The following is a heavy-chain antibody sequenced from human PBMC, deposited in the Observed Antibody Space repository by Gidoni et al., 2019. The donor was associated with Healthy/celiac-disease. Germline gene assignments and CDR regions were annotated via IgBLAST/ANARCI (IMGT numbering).Heavy chain of an antibody. Sequence: EVQLVESGGGLVKPGGSLRLSCSASGFTFINAWMSWVRQAPGKGLEWVGRIKSKTDGGTTDYAAPVKGRFTISRDDSKNTLYLQMNSLKTEDTAVYYCTTDPRRAPYYYYYGMDVWGQGTTVTVSS. CDR1: GFTFINAW. J-gene: IGHJ6*02. CDR3: TTDPRRAPYYYYYGMDV. CDR2: IKSKTDGGTT. V-gene: IGHV3-15*01.